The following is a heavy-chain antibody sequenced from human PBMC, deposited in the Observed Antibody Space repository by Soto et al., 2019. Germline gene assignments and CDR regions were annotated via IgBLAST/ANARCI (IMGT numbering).Heavy chain of an antibody. CDR3: TRDYRIPHTVAVYY. CDR1: GFTFGDYA. Sequence: GGSLRLSCTASGFTFGDYAMSWFRQAPGKGLEWVGFIRSKAYGGTTEYAASVKGRFTISRDDSKSIAYLQMNSLKTEDTAVYYCTRDYRIPHTVAVYYWGQGTLVTVSS. D-gene: IGHD6-19*01. CDR2: IRSKAYGGTT. J-gene: IGHJ4*02. V-gene: IGHV3-49*03.